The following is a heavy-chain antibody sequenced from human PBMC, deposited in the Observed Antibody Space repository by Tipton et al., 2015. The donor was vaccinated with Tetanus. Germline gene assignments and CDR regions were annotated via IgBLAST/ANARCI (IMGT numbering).Heavy chain of an antibody. Sequence: SLRLSCVGSGFSLSDYSLIWVRQAPGKGLEWISYISSSSRTIHYADSVKGRSTISRDNDKNTLFLQMNSLRDEDTAAYFCARPWGSGVYYSYYMDVWGKGTTVTVSS. CDR1: GFSLSDYS. CDR2: ISSSSRTI. D-gene: IGHD5/OR15-5a*01. CDR3: ARPWGSGVYYSYYMDV. J-gene: IGHJ6*03. V-gene: IGHV3-48*02.